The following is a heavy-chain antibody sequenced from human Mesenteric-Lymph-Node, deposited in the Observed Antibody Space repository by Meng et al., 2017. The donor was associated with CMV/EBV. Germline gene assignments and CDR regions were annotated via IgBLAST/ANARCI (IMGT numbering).Heavy chain of an antibody. J-gene: IGHJ4*02. D-gene: IGHD3-3*01. CDR3: TSRPLSKVLNFSY. Sequence: GESLKISCAASGFTFRNAWMTWVRQAPGKGLEWVARIKSKIDGGATDYAAPVKGRFTISRDDSKTTLYLQMNSLKTEDTAVYYCTSRPLSKVLNFSYWGQGTLFPVSS. CDR1: GFTFRNAW. CDR2: IKSKIDGGAT. V-gene: IGHV3-15*01.